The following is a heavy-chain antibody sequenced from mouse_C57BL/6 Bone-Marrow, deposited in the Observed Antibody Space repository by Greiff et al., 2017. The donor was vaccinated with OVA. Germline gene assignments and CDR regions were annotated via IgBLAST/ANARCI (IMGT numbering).Heavy chain of an antibody. V-gene: IGHV1-54*01. CDR2: INPGSGGT. CDR1: GYAFTNYL. Sequence: QVQLQQSGAELVRPGTSVKVSCKASGYAFTNYLIEWVKQRPGQGLEWIGVINPGSGGTNYNEKFKGKATLTADKSSSTAYMQLSSLTSEDSAVYFCARWGLRRDYYARDYWGQGTSVTVSS. D-gene: IGHD2-4*01. J-gene: IGHJ4*01. CDR3: ARWGLRRDYYARDY.